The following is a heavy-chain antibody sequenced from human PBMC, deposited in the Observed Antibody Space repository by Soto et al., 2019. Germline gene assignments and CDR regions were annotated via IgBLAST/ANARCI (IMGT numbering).Heavy chain of an antibody. J-gene: IGHJ6*02. Sequence: ASVKVSCKASGYTFTGYYMHWVRQAPGQGLEWMGWINPNSGGTNYAQKFQGWVTMTRDTSISTAYMELSRLRSDDTAVYYCARESPTRDTAMVTDGMGVWGQGATVTVSS. CDR2: INPNSGGT. CDR3: ARESPTRDTAMVTDGMGV. V-gene: IGHV1-2*04. D-gene: IGHD5-18*01. CDR1: GYTFTGYY.